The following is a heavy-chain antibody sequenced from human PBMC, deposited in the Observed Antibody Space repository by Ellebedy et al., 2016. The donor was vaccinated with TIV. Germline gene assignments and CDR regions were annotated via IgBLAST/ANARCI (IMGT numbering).Heavy chain of an antibody. CDR3: AREDTVVAASWVDY. CDR1: GFTFSSYW. J-gene: IGHJ4*02. CDR2: IKQDGSEK. D-gene: IGHD2-15*01. Sequence: GGSLRLXXAASGFTFSSYWMSWVRQAPGKGLEWVANIKQDGSEKYYVDSVKGRFTISRDNAKNSLYLQMNSLRAEDTAVYYCAREDTVVAASWVDYWGQGTLVTVSS. V-gene: IGHV3-7*03.